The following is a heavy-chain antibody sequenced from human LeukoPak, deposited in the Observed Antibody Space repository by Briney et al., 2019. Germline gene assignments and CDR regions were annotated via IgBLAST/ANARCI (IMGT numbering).Heavy chain of an antibody. V-gene: IGHV3-7*01. J-gene: IGHJ3*01. D-gene: IGHD1-14*01. CDR1: GFPFSVYW. Sequence: GGSLRLSCAASGFPFSVYWMTWVRQAPGKGLEWVADISHDGTEFYADSVKGRFTISRDNAETSLDLQMNSLRADDTAVYCCARDKTTAHVFDVWGQGAMVTVSS. CDR3: ARDKTTAHVFDV. CDR2: ISHDGTE.